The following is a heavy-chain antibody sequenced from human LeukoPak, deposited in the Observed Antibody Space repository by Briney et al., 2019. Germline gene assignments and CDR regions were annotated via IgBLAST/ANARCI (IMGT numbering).Heavy chain of an antibody. CDR3: THSRMPYYSDSSGYYERDYFDY. CDR1: GFTFSNAW. Sequence: PGVSLRLSCAASGFTFSNAWMSWVRQAPGKGREWFGRIKSKTDGGTTDYAAPVKGTFTISRDDSNNTLHLQMHSMKTEDTAVYYCTHSRMPYYSDSSGYYERDYFDYWGKGTLVTVSS. D-gene: IGHD3-22*01. V-gene: IGHV3-15*01. J-gene: IGHJ4*02. CDR2: IKSKTDGGTT.